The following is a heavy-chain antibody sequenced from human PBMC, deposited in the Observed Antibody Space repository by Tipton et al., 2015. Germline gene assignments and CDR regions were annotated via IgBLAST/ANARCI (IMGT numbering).Heavy chain of an antibody. Sequence: TLSLTCTVSGGSISVSSVYWGWIRQSPGKGLEWIGRYYYTGATYYNPSLKSRVNISADRSKDHFSLRLTSVAAADTAVHYCARLGRWLEVDFWGQGTLVTVSS. CDR1: GGSISVSSVY. J-gene: IGHJ4*02. D-gene: IGHD5-24*01. CDR2: YYYTGAT. V-gene: IGHV4-39*02. CDR3: ARLGRWLEVDF.